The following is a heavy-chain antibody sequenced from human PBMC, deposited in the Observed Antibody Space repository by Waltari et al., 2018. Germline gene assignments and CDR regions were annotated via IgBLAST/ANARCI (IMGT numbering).Heavy chain of an antibody. J-gene: IGHJ3*02. Sequence: QVQLVQSGAEVKKPGASVKVSCKASGYTFTTYAIHWLPQAPGQRLEWMGWLNAGNGNTKYSQKFQGRVTITRDTSASTAYMELSSLRSEDTAVYYCARVISSSWYGDDAFDIWGQGTMVTVSS. CDR2: LNAGNGNT. CDR1: GYTFTTYA. D-gene: IGHD6-13*01. CDR3: ARVISSSWYGDDAFDI. V-gene: IGHV1-3*01.